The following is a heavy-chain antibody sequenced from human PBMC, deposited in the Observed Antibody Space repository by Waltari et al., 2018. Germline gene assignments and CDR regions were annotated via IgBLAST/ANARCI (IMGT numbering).Heavy chain of an antibody. V-gene: IGHV4-59*01. CDR2: IYYSGST. Sequence: QVQLQESGPGLVKPSETLSLTCTVSGGPISSYYWTWIRQPPGKGLEWIGYIYYSGSTNYNPSLKSRVTISVDTSKNQFSLKLSSVTAADTAVYYCASGHNGFPFDIWGQGTMVTVSS. J-gene: IGHJ3*02. CDR3: ASGHNGFPFDI. D-gene: IGHD1-20*01. CDR1: GGPISSYY.